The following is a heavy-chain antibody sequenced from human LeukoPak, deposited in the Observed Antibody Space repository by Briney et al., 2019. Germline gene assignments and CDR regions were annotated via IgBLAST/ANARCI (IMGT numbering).Heavy chain of an antibody. CDR3: ASGIAAAGTDGAFDI. D-gene: IGHD6-13*01. Sequence: ASVKVSCKASGYTFTSYDINWVRQATGQGLEWMGWMNPNSGNTGYAQKFQGRVTITRNTSISTAYMELSSLRSEGTAVYYCASGIAAAGTDGAFDIWGQGTMVTVSS. CDR2: MNPNSGNT. CDR1: GYTFTSYD. V-gene: IGHV1-8*03. J-gene: IGHJ3*02.